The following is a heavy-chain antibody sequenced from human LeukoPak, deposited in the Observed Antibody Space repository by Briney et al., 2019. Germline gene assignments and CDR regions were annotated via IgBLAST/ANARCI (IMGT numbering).Heavy chain of an antibody. J-gene: IGHJ6*03. V-gene: IGHV3-30*03. CDR1: GFTFSSYG. D-gene: IGHD7-27*01. CDR3: ARRPGSYYYYYMDV. CDR2: ISYDGRDK. Sequence: GGSLRLSCAASGFTFSSYGMQWVRQAPGKGLEWVAIISYDGRDKFYEDSVKGRFTISRDNSKNTLYLQMNSLRAEDTAVYYCARRPGSYYYYYMDVWGKGTTVTISS.